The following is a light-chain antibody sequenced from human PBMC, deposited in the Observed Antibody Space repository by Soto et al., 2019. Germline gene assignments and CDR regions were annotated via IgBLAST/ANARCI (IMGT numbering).Light chain of an antibody. CDR3: SSYTSSSTLYV. Sequence: TSSDVGGYNYVSWYQQHPGKAPKLMIYDVSNRPSGVSNRFSGSKSGNTASLTISGLQAEDEADYYCSSYTSSSTLYVFGTGSKVTV. CDR1: SSDVGGYNY. J-gene: IGLJ1*01. CDR2: DVS. V-gene: IGLV2-14*04.